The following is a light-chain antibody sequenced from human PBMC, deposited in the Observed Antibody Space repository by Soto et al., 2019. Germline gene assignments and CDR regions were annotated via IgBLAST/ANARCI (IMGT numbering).Light chain of an antibody. CDR1: QSLVYSDGNAY. Sequence: DVVMTQSPLSLPVTLGQPASISCRSSQSLVYSDGNAYLNWFHQRPGQSPRRLIYKVSYRDSGVPDRFTGSGSGTDFTLKISRVEAEDVGGYYVMQGTHAPPYTFGQGTKLEIK. V-gene: IGKV2-30*01. J-gene: IGKJ2*01. CDR2: KVS. CDR3: MQGTHAPPYT.